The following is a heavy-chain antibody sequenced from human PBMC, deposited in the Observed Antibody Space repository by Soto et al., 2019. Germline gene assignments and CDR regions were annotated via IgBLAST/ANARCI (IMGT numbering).Heavy chain of an antibody. J-gene: IGHJ4*02. CDR2: ISYDGSNK. Sequence: GGSLRLSCAASGFTFSSYGMHWVRQAPGKGLEWVAVISYDGSNKYYADSVKGRFTISRDNSKNTLYLQMNSLRAEDTAVYYCAKGRARLWFGESFDYWGQGTLVTISS. CDR1: GFTFSSYG. CDR3: AKGRARLWFGESFDY. D-gene: IGHD3-10*01. V-gene: IGHV3-30*18.